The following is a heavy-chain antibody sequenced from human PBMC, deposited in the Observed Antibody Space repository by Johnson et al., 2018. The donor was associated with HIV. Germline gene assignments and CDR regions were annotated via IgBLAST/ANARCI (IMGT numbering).Heavy chain of an antibody. CDR1: RFTFSSYA. CDR3: ARDGESQQLPLGDAFDI. CDR2: ISSNGGST. V-gene: IGHV3-64*01. D-gene: IGHD6-13*01. J-gene: IGHJ3*02. Sequence: VQLVESGGGLVQPGGSLRLSCAASRFTFSSYAMHWVRQAPGKGLEYVSAISSNGGSTYYANSVKGRFTISRDNATSSLYLQMNNLRVEDTAVYYCARDGESQQLPLGDAFDIWGQGTMVTVSS.